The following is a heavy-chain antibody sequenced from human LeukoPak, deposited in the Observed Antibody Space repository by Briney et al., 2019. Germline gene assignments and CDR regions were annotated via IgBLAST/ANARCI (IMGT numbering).Heavy chain of an antibody. V-gene: IGHV3-48*02. CDR1: GFTFNSCD. CDR3: ARDAYDTSAYYYFDY. D-gene: IGHD3-22*01. Sequence: GGSLRLSCAASGFTFNSCDMNWVRQAPGKGLEWVSYITGTSSTIYYADSVKGRFTISRDNAKNTLYLQMNSLRDEDTAVYYCARDAYDTSAYYYFDYWGQGTLVTVSS. J-gene: IGHJ4*02. CDR2: ITGTSSTI.